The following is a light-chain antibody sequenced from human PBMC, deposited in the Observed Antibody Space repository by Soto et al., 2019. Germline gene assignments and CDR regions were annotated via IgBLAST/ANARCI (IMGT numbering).Light chain of an antibody. J-gene: IGKJ1*01. CDR3: LQTSTFPRT. CDR2: GAS. V-gene: IGKV1-12*01. Sequence: DIQMTQSPSSVSASVGERFNISCRASQDIGNFLAWYQQTPGKAPRLLIHGASSLSREIPSRFSVGVTWTHFTLTISGLQPEDLATYFCLQTSTFPRTFGQGTKVDIK. CDR1: QDIGNF.